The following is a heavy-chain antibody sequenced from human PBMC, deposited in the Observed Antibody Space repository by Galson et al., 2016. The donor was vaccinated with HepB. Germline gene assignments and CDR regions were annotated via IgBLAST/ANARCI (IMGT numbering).Heavy chain of an antibody. J-gene: IGHJ4*02. CDR3: AKDTLVQGIIGGYFDY. CDR2: VSGSGTIT. Sequence: LRLSCAASGFTFTSYAMSWVRQAPGKGLEWVSAVSGSGTITYYTDSVKGRFTISRDNSKNTLYLQMNSLRAEDTAVYYCAKDTLVQGIIGGYFDYWGQGTLVTVSS. CDR1: GFTFTSYA. D-gene: IGHD3-10*01. V-gene: IGHV3-23*01.